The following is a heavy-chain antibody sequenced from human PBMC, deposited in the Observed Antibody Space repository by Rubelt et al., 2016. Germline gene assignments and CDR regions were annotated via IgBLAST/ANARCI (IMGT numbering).Heavy chain of an antibody. CDR2: INGDGSSI. D-gene: IGHD3-10*01. J-gene: IGHJ6*02. Sequence: GKGLVWVSRINGDGSSISYADSVKGRLTISRDNAKNTLYLQMNSLRAEDTAVYYCAKGMNYYGSGSFLDVWGQGTTVTVSS. V-gene: IGHV3-74*01. CDR3: AKGMNYYGSGSFLDV.